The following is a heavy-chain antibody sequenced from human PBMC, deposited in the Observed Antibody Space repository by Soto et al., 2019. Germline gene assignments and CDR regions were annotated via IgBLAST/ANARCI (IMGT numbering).Heavy chain of an antibody. D-gene: IGHD2-21*01. Sequence: EVQVVESGGGLVQPGGSLRLSCAASGFTFTSYWTTWVRQAPGRGLEGVANINKDGSEKSYVDSVKGRFTISRDNAKSSLYLQMNSLRADDTAVYYCVREIASRLWGKGTTVIVSS. CDR1: GFTFTSYW. V-gene: IGHV3-7*01. CDR3: VREIASRL. J-gene: IGHJ6*04. CDR2: INKDGSEK.